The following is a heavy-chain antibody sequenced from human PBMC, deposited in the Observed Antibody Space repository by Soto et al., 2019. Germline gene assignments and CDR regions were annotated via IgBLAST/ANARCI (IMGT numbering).Heavy chain of an antibody. CDR3: ARGPGGPDGPGEY. CDR2: INAGNGNT. D-gene: IGHD3-10*01. J-gene: IGHJ4*02. Sequence: QVQLVQSGAEVKKPGASVKVSCKASGYTFTSYAMHWVRQAPGQRLEWMGWINAGNGNTKYSQKFKGRVTITRDTSASTAYMELSSLRSEDTAVYYCARGPGGPDGPGEYWGQGTLVTVSS. V-gene: IGHV1-3*01. CDR1: GYTFTSYA.